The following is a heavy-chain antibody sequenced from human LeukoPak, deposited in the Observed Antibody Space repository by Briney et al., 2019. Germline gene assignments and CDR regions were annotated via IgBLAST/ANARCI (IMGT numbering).Heavy chain of an antibody. CDR3: ARARCSRTSCNTESDY. D-gene: IGHD2-2*01. Sequence: GGSLRLSCAASGFTLSPYWMHWVRQAPGKGLVWVSRINSDGSSTSYAESVKGRFTISRDNTKNTLYLQMNILRAEDTAVYYCARARCSRTSCNTESDYWGQGTLVTVSS. CDR2: INSDGSST. CDR1: GFTLSPYW. V-gene: IGHV3-74*01. J-gene: IGHJ4*02.